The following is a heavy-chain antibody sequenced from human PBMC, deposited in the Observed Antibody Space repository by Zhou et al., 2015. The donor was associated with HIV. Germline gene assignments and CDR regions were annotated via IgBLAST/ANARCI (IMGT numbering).Heavy chain of an antibody. J-gene: IGHJ5*02. V-gene: IGHV1-18*01. CDR1: GYTFTSYG. CDR2: ISAYNSNT. Sequence: QVQVVQSGAEVKQPGASVKVSCKTSGYTFTSYGISWVRQAPGQGLEWMGWISAYNSNTKYAQKFQGRVTMTTDTSTNTAYMELRSLRSDDTAVYYCARDHETTVTTLGMGWFDPWGQGTLVTVSS. D-gene: IGHD4-17*01. CDR3: ARDHETTVTTLGMGWFDP.